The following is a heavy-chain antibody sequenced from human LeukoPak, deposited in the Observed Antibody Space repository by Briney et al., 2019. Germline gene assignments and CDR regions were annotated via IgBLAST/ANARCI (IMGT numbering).Heavy chain of an antibody. CDR2: IIPIFGTA. CDR3: ARRRSPDMVRGVPWWFDP. Sequence: ASVKVSCKASGGTFTFGNAGVTWVRQASGQRLEWLGGIIPIFGTANYTQKFQGRVTTTADESTSTAYMELSSLRSEDTAVYYCARRRSPDMVRGVPWWFDPWGQGTLVTVSS. V-gene: IGHV1-69*13. D-gene: IGHD3-10*01. CDR1: GGTFTFGNAG. J-gene: IGHJ5*02.